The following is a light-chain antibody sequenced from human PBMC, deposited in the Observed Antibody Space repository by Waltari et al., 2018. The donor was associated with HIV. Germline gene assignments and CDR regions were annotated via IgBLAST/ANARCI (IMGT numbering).Light chain of an antibody. CDR1: KLGDRF. Sequence: SYDLTQPPSVSVAPGQTATITCSGNKLGDRFAQWFHRKPGLSPILLIFEDTKRPSGIPERFSASTSANTSTLAISGAQPVDEGDYYCQAWDTNTVVFGGGTNLTVL. CDR2: EDT. J-gene: IGLJ2*01. CDR3: QAWDTNTVV. V-gene: IGLV3-1*01.